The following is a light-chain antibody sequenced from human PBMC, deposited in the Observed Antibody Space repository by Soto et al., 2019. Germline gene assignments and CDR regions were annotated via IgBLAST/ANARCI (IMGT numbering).Light chain of an antibody. CDR1: HSVSSD. CDR3: QKRQYLPPIT. CDR2: GVF. Sequence: IVMTKSAVTVSLTTRETATLSCRVSHSVSSDLAWYHQKPGQAPRLLIYGVFTRATGIPARFSGSGSGTDFTLTISSLEPEDFAIYYCQKRQYLPPITFGQGTRLEIK. J-gene: IGKJ5*01. V-gene: IGKV3-11*01.